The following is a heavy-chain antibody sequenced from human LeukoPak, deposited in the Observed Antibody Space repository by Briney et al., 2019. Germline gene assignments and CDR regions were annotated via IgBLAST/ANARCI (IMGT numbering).Heavy chain of an antibody. Sequence: ASVTVSCTASGYTFTGYYMHWVRQPPGQGLEWMGWINPNSGGTNYAQKFQGRVIMTRDTSISTAYMVLSRLRSDDTAVYYCARGDYDIWTGYYGFDYWGQGTLVTVSS. CDR3: ARGDYDIWTGYYGFDY. V-gene: IGHV1-2*02. J-gene: IGHJ4*02. D-gene: IGHD3-9*01. CDR1: GYTFTGYY. CDR2: INPNSGGT.